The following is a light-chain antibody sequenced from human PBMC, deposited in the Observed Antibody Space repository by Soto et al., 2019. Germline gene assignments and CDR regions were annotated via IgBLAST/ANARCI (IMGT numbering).Light chain of an antibody. V-gene: IGLV2-23*02. J-gene: IGLJ3*02. Sequence: QSVLTQPASVSGSPGQSITISCTGTSSDVGSYNLASWYQQHPGKAPKLMIYEVSKRPSGVSNRFSGSKSGNTASLTISGLQAEDEADYYCCSYAGSSTFGVFGGGTKLTVL. CDR2: EVS. CDR3: CSYAGSSTFGV. CDR1: SSDVGSYNL.